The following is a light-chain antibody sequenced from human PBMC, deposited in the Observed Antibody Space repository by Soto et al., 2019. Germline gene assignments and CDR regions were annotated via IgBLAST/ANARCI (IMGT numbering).Light chain of an antibody. Sequence: EIVLTQSPATLSLSPGERATLSCRASQSVSSYLAWYQQKPGQAPRLLIYDASNRATGIPARFSGSGSGTDFTLTISILEPEDFAVYYCQQRSNGPPYTFGQGTKLEIK. CDR2: DAS. CDR3: QQRSNGPPYT. V-gene: IGKV3-11*01. J-gene: IGKJ2*01. CDR1: QSVSSY.